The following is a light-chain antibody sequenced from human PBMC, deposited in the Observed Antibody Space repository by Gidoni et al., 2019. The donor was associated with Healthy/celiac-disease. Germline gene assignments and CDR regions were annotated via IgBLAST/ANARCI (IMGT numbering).Light chain of an antibody. CDR3: QQSYSTPLFT. V-gene: IGKV1-39*01. CDR2: AAS. CDR1: QSISSY. J-gene: IGKJ3*01. Sequence: DLHMTHSPSSLSASVGDRVTITCRASQSISSYLNWYQQKPGKAPKLLIYAASSLQSGVPSRFSGSGSGTDFTLTISSLQPEDIATYYCQQSYSTPLFTFGPGTKVDIK.